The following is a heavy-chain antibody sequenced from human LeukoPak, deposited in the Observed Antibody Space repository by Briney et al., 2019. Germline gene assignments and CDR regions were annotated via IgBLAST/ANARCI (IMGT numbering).Heavy chain of an antibody. CDR3: ARETAAGYFDY. V-gene: IGHV4-59*01. D-gene: IGHD6-13*01. J-gene: IGHJ4*02. Sequence: SETLSLTCTVSGGSISSYYWSWIRQPPGKGLEWIGYIYYSGSTNYNPSLKSRVTISVDTSKNQFSLKLSSVTAADTAVYYCARETAAGYFDYWGQGTLVTVSS. CDR2: IYYSGST. CDR1: GGSISSYY.